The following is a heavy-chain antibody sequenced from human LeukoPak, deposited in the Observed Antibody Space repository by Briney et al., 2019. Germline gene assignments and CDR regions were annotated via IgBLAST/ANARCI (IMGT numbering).Heavy chain of an antibody. CDR1: GFTFSIYS. J-gene: IGHJ4*02. Sequence: GGSLRLSCAASGFTFSIYSMNWVRQAPGKGLEWLSSITSSSNYIYYADSVKGRFTISRDNVQNSLYLQMNSLRADDTAMYYCARDRGYFDNWGQGTLVTVSS. CDR2: ITSSSNYI. CDR3: ARDRGYFDN. V-gene: IGHV3-21*01.